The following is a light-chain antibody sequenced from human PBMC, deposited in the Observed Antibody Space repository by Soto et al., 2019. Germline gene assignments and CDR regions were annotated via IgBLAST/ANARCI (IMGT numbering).Light chain of an antibody. J-gene: IGKJ2*01. CDR2: DAS. V-gene: IGKV1-5*01. CDR1: QSISSW. CDR3: QQYNSYPYT. Sequence: DIQMTQSPSTLSASVGDRVTITCRASQSISSWLAWYQQKPWKAPKLLIYDASSLESGVPSRFSGSGSWTEFTLTMSSLQPDDFATYYCQQYNSYPYTFGQGTKLEIK.